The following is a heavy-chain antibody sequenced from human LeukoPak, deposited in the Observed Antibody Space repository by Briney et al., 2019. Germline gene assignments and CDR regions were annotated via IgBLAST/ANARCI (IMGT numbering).Heavy chain of an antibody. CDR3: ARGAYDFWSGPMGYYYYGMDV. Sequence: SETLSLTCTVPGGSISSYYWSWIRQPPGKGLEWIGYIYYSGSTNYNPSLKSRVTISVDTSKNQFSLKLSSVTAADTAVYYCARGAYDFWSGPMGYYYYGMDVWGQGTTVTVSS. V-gene: IGHV4-59*01. J-gene: IGHJ6*02. CDR1: GGSISSYY. D-gene: IGHD3-3*01. CDR2: IYYSGST.